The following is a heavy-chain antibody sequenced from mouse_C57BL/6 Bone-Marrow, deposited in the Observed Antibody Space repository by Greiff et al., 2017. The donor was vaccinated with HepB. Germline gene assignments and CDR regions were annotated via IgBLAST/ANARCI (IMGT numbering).Heavy chain of an antibody. V-gene: IGHV1-74*01. D-gene: IGHD6-2*01. CDR2: IHPSDSDT. CDR1: GYTFTSCW. J-gene: IGHJ1*03. CDR3: ASSPSYWYFDV. Sequence: QVQLQQPGAELVKPGASVKVSCKASGYTFTSCWMHWVKQRPGQGLEWIGRIHPSDSDTNYNQKFQGKATLTVDKSSSTAYMQLSSLTSEDSAVYYCASSPSYWYFDVWGTGTTVTVSS.